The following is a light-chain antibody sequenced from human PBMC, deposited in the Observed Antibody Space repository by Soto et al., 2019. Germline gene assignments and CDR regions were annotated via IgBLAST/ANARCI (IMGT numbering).Light chain of an antibody. V-gene: IGLV1-40*01. CDR3: QSYDSSLSGGVV. CDR1: SSNIGAGYD. J-gene: IGLJ2*01. CDR2: GNS. Sequence: QSVLTQPPSVSGAPGQRVTSSCTGSSSNIGAGYDVHWYQQLPGTAPKLLIYGNSNRPSGVPDRFSGSKSGTSASLAITGLQAEDEADYYCQSYDSSLSGGVVFGGGTKLTVL.